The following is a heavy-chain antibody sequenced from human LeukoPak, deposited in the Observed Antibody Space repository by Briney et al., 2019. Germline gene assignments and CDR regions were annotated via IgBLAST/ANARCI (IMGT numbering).Heavy chain of an antibody. J-gene: IGHJ4*02. CDR3: ARASYSYDINGWVPFDY. CDR1: GGSICSYY. Sequence: SETLSLTCTVSGGSICSYYWSWIRQPPGRGREGIGHFYYSGSTNYNTSLKSRVTISGDTSKTRSSLRLSSVTAADTAVYYCARASYSYDINGWVPFDYWGQGTLVTVSS. V-gene: IGHV4-59*08. CDR2: FYYSGST. D-gene: IGHD3-22*01.